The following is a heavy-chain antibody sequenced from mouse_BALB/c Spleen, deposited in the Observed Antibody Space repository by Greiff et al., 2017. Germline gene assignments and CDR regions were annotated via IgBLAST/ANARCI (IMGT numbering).Heavy chain of an antibody. CDR3: AIHYYYGSSYNYFDY. J-gene: IGHJ2*01. CDR1: GFNIKDTY. CDR2: IDPANGNT. Sequence: EVQLQESGAELVKPGASVKLSCTASGFNIKDTYMHWVKQRPEQGLEWIGRIDPANGNTKYDPKFQGKATITADTSSNTAYLQLSSLTSEDTAVYYCAIHYYYGSSYNYFDYWGQGTTLTVSS. D-gene: IGHD1-1*01. V-gene: IGHV14-3*02.